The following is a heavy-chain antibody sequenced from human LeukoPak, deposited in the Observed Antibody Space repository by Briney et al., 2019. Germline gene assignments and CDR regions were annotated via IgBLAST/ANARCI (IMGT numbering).Heavy chain of an antibody. D-gene: IGHD3-22*01. CDR3: ARDGGPYYYDSSGYYGY. CDR1: GFTFSSYA. CDR2: ISYDGSNK. V-gene: IGHV3-30*04. J-gene: IGHJ4*02. Sequence: GGSLRLSCTGSGFTFSSYAMHWVRQAPGKGLEWVAVISYDGSNKYYADSVKGRFTISRDNSKNTLYLQMNSLRAEDTAVYYCARDGGPYYYDSSGYYGYWGQGTLVTVSS.